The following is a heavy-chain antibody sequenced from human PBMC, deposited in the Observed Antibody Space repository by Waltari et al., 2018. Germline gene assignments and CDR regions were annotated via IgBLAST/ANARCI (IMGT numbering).Heavy chain of an antibody. J-gene: IGHJ4*02. D-gene: IGHD1-26*01. CDR3: AKGLRGAVNVPFDY. Sequence: QVQLVESGGGVVQPGGSLRLSCAASGFTFSSYGMHWVRQAPGKGLEWVAFIRYDVSNKYDADSLKGRFTISRDNSKNTLYLQMNSLRAEDTAVYYCAKGLRGAVNVPFDYWGQGTLVTVSS. V-gene: IGHV3-30*02. CDR2: IRYDVSNK. CDR1: GFTFSSYG.